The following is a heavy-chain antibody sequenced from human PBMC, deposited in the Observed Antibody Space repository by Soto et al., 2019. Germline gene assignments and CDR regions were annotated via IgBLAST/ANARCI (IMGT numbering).Heavy chain of an antibody. CDR1: GYPFTSYG. CDR3: AREGYSGTTYYYYYYGMDV. J-gene: IGHJ6*02. D-gene: IGHD1-26*01. Sequence: QVQLLKSGAAVKKPGASVKSSCKASGYPFTSYGISWVRQAPGQGLEWMGWISAYNGNTNYAQKRQGRVTMTTDTSTSTAYMELRRLRADDTAVYYCAREGYSGTTYYYYYYGMDVWGQGTTVNVSS. CDR2: ISAYNGNT. V-gene: IGHV1-18*01.